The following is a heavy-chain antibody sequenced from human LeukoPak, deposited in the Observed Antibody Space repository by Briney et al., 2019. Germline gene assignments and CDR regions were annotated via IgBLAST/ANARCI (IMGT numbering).Heavy chain of an antibody. CDR1: GDSVSSNSAC. Sequence: SQTLSLTCVISGDSVSSNSACWNWIRQSPSRGLKWLGRTYYRSKWKNDYAPSVRGRITINPDTSKNQFSLQLNSVTPADTAVYYCKRGGGGAEAAFDYWGQGTLVTVSS. CDR3: KRGGGGAEAAFDY. V-gene: IGHV6-1*01. J-gene: IGHJ4*02. CDR2: TYYRSKWKN. D-gene: IGHD6-19*01.